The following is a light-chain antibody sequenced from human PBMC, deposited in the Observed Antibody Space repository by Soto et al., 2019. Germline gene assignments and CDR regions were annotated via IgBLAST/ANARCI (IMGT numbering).Light chain of an antibody. V-gene: IGKV1-13*02. CDR3: QQFQSYAFT. J-gene: IGKJ4*01. CDR1: QGISSA. CDR2: DAS. Sequence: AIQLTQSPSSLSASVGDRVTITCRASQGISSALAWYQHKPGRAPRLLIYDASSLQSGVSSRFRGSGSGTDFTLTISSLQAEDFATYYCQQFQSYAFTFGGGTKLEIK.